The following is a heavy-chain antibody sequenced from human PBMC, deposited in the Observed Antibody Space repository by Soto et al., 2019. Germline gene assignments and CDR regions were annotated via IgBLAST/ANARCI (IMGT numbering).Heavy chain of an antibody. CDR1: GFTFSSYA. D-gene: IGHD6-19*01. V-gene: IGHV3-23*01. CDR2: ISGSGGST. CDR3: ATIAVADLIPRPFDY. J-gene: IGHJ4*02. Sequence: GGSLRLSCAASGFTFSSYAMSWVRQAPGKGLEWVSAISGSGGSTYYADSVKGRFTISRDNSKNTLYLQMNSLRAEDTAVYYCATIAVADLIPRPFDYWGQGTLVTVSS.